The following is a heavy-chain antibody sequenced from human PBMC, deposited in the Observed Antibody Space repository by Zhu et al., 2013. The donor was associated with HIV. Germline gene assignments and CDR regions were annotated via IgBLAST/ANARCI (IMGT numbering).Heavy chain of an antibody. D-gene: IGHD3-22*01. J-gene: IGHJ4*02. Sequence: QVQLVQSGAEVKKPGSSVKVSCKASGGTFSSYAISWVRQAPGQGLEWMGWISAYNGNTNYAQKLQGRVTMTTDTSTSTAYMELRSLRSDDTAVYYCAREYYYDSSGSYYDWGQGTLVTVSS. V-gene: IGHV1-18*01. CDR3: AREYYYDSSGSYYD. CDR1: GGTFSSYA. CDR2: ISAYNGNT.